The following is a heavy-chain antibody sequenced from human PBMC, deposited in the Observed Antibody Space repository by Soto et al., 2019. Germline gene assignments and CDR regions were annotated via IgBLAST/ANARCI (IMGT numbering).Heavy chain of an antibody. J-gene: IGHJ3*02. V-gene: IGHV3-30*18. CDR3: AKGGVGSTSNAFDI. Sequence: GSLRLSCAASGFTFRSYGMHWVRQAPAKGLEWVAVISYDGSNKYYADSVKGRFTISRDNSKNTLYLQMNSLRAEDTAAYYCAKGGVGSTSNAFDIWGQGTMVTVSS. D-gene: IGHD1-26*01. CDR1: GFTFRSYG. CDR2: ISYDGSNK.